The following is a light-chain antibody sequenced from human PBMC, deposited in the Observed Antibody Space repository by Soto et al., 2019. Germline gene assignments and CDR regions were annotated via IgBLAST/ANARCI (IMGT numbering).Light chain of an antibody. CDR1: QSVGSS. CDR2: DAS. CDR3: QQRSNWPLT. J-gene: IGKJ4*01. Sequence: ETLLTQSPATLSLSPGERATLSCRASQSVGSSLAWYQQKPGQAPRLLIYDASNRATGIPGRFSGSGSGTDFTLTISSLESEDFAVYYCQQRSNWPLTFGGGTKVDIK. V-gene: IGKV3-11*01.